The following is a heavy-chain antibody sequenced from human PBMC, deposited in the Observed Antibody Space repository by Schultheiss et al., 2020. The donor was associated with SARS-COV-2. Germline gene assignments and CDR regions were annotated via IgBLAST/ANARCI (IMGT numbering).Heavy chain of an antibody. CDR1: GFTFSSYW. CDR2: IGTAGDT. Sequence: GGSLRLSCAASGFTFSSYWMHWVRQAPGKGLVWVSAIGTAGDTYYPGSVKGRFTISRENAKNSLYLQMNSLRAGDTAVYYCARGKYYYDSIGYSNPHHWYFDLWGRGTLVTVSS. D-gene: IGHD3-22*01. V-gene: IGHV3-13*01. J-gene: IGHJ2*01. CDR3: ARGKYYYDSIGYSNPHHWYFDL.